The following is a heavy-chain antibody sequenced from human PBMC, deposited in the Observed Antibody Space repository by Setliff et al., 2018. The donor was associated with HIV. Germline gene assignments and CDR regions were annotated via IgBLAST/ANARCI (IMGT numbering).Heavy chain of an antibody. Sequence: PGGSLRLSCAASGFTFDDYGMSWVRQAPGKGLEWVSGINWNGGSTGYADSVRGRFTISRDNAKNTLYLQMNSLRAEDTAVYYCAKQTVSSSWSNWFDPWGQGTLVTVSS. V-gene: IGHV3-20*04. J-gene: IGHJ5*02. CDR2: INWNGGST. CDR1: GFTFDDYG. D-gene: IGHD6-13*01. CDR3: AKQTVSSSWSNWFDP.